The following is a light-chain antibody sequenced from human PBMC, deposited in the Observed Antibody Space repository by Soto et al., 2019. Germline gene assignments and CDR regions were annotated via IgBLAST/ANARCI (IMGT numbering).Light chain of an antibody. CDR3: QSYDSDFVV. CDR1: SGSIANNY. J-gene: IGLJ2*01. Sequence: NFMLTQPHSVSESPGKTLSIYCTRSSGSIANNYVQWYQQRPGSAPTTVIYENNQRLSGVPDRFSGSTDGSSNSASLTISGLQTEDEADYYGQSYDSDFVVFGGGTKLTVL. CDR2: ENN. V-gene: IGLV6-57*04.